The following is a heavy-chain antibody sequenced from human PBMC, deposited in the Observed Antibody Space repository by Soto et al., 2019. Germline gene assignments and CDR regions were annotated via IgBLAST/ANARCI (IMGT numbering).Heavy chain of an antibody. V-gene: IGHV3-21*01. D-gene: IGHD2-8*01. CDR3: ARFPRRCTNGVCYYFDY. Sequence: GGSLRLSCAASGFTFSSYSMNWVRQAPGKGLEWVSSISSSSYIYYADSVKGRFTISRDNAKNSLYLQMNSLRAEDTAVYYCARFPRRCTNGVCYYFDYWGQGTLVTVSS. CDR1: GFTFSSYS. CDR2: ISSSSYI. J-gene: IGHJ4*02.